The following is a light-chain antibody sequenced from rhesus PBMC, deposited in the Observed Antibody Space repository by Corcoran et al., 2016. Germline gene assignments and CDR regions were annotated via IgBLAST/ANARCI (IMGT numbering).Light chain of an antibody. CDR2: GAS. CDR3: QQYINWPFT. Sequence: EIVMTQSPATLSLSPGERATLSCRASQSVSSDVAWYQQKPEQAPRLLIYGASSRATGIPDRFSGSGSGTVFTLTLSSLEPDDFAVYYCQQYINWPFTFGPGTKLNIK. J-gene: IGKJ3*01. CDR1: QSVSSD. V-gene: IGKV3S9*01.